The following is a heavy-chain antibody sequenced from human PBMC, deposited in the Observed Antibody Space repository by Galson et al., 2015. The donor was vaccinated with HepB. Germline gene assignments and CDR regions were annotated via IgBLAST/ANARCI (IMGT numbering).Heavy chain of an antibody. D-gene: IGHD5-18*01. J-gene: IGHJ6*02. Sequence: SLRLSCAASGFAFTSYTFNWVRQAPGKGLEWVSSISSGSNSIDYADSVKGRFTISRHNAKSSLYLQMNSLRVEDTAVYYCARVLYSYERGNYYGLDAWGQGTTVTVSS. CDR1: GFAFTSYT. CDR2: ISSGSNSI. V-gene: IGHV3-21*01. CDR3: ARVLYSYERGNYYGLDA.